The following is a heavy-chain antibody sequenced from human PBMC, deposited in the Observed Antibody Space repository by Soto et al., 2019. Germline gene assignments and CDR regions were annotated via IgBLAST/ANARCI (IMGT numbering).Heavy chain of an antibody. J-gene: IGHJ4*02. V-gene: IGHV4-59*08. Sequence: SETLSLTCAVYGGSFSGYYWSWIRQPPGKGLEWIGYIYYSGSTNYNPPLKSRVTISVDTSKNQFSLKLSSVTAADTAVYYCARRYGYSFDYWGQGTLVTVSS. CDR1: GGSFSGYY. CDR3: ARRYGYSFDY. CDR2: IYYSGST. D-gene: IGHD1-20*01.